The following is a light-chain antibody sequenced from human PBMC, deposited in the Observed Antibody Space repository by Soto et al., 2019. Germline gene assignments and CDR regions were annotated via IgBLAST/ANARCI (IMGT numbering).Light chain of an antibody. CDR1: QSFNSIY. J-gene: IGKJ5*01. Sequence: VLTQSAGTLSLSPGEKATLSCRASQSFNSIYLAWYQQKPGQAPRLLIYDASNRATGIPARFSGSGSGTDFTLTISRLEPEDFAVYYCQQRSNWPITFGQGTRLEIK. CDR2: DAS. V-gene: IGKV3D-20*02. CDR3: QQRSNWPIT.